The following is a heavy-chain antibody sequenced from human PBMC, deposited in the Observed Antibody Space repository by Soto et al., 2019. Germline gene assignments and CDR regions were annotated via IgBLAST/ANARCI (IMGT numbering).Heavy chain of an antibody. V-gene: IGHV3-15*07. J-gene: IGHJ4*02. CDR2: IKSKTDGGTT. CDR3: ARDRGAVTGDYFDY. Sequence: GGSLRLSCAASGFTFSNAWMNWVRQAPGKGLEWVGRIKSKTDGGTTDYAAPVKGRFTISRDDSKNTLYLQMNSLKTEDTAVYYCARDRGAVTGDYFDYWGQGTLVTVSS. CDR1: GFTFSNAW. D-gene: IGHD6-19*01.